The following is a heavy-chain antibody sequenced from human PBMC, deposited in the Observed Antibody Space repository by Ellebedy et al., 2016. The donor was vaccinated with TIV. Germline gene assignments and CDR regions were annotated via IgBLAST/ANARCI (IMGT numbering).Heavy chain of an antibody. V-gene: IGHV5-51*01. CDR3: ARRTYYDNGGRWHPFDI. CDR2: IFPSDSET. CDR1: GYTFTSYW. Sequence: GESLKISXKGSGYTFTSYWIGWVRLMPGKGLEWMGFIFPSDSETRYSPSFQGRVTISADKSINTAYLEWSSLKASDTAIYYCARRTYYDNGGRWHPFDIWGQGTTVTVSS. D-gene: IGHD3-22*01. J-gene: IGHJ3*02.